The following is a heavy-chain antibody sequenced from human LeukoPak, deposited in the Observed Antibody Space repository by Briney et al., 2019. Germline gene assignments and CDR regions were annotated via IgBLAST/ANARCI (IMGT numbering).Heavy chain of an antibody. J-gene: IGHJ4*02. CDR3: FYDSSGYYLTNFDY. Sequence: ASVKVSCKASGGTFSSYAISWVRQAPGQGLEWMGGIIPIFGTANYAQKFQGRVTITADESTSTAYMELSSLRSEDTAVYYCFYDSSGYYLTNFDYWGQGTLVTVSS. CDR1: GGTFSSYA. V-gene: IGHV1-69*13. CDR2: IIPIFGTA. D-gene: IGHD3-22*01.